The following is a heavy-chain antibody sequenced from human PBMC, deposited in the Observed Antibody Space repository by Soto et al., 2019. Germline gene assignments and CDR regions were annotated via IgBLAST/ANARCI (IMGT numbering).Heavy chain of an antibody. Sequence: SETLSLTCAVYGASLSDNYCNWLRQPPGKGLEWIGEINHSGNTNYNPSLRSRVTISIDTSKNQLSLNLRSVSAADTAVYYCGRGRGECGAWGQGTPVTVSS. CDR3: GRGRGECGA. V-gene: IGHV4-34*01. CDR1: GASLSDNY. J-gene: IGHJ5*02. D-gene: IGHD2-21*01. CDR2: INHSGNT.